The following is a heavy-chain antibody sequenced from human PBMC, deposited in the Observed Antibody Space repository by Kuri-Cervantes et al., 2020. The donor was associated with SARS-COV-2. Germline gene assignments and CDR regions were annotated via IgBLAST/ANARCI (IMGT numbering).Heavy chain of an antibody. CDR1: GYTFTSYG. Sequence: ASVKVSCKASGYTFTSYGISWVRQAPGQGLEWMGWIGAYNGNTNYAQKLQGRVIMTTDTSTSTAYMELSRLRSDDTAVYYCARQYVIFGAPNYGMDVWGQGTTVTVSS. V-gene: IGHV1-18*04. CDR3: ARQYVIFGAPNYGMDV. J-gene: IGHJ6*02. CDR2: IGAYNGNT. D-gene: IGHD3-3*01.